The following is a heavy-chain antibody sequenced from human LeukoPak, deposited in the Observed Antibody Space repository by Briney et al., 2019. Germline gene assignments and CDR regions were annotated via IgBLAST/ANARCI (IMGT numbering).Heavy chain of an antibody. CDR2: INEDGSST. V-gene: IGHV3-74*01. Sequence: PGGSLRLSCAASGYTFSTYWMHWIRQGQGKGLVWVSRINEDGSSTSYADSVRGRFTISRDNAKNTPYLQMNSLRAEDTAVYYCTRDAFGARDSWGQGTLVTVSS. CDR1: GYTFSTYW. J-gene: IGHJ4*02. CDR3: TRDAFGARDS. D-gene: IGHD3-10*01.